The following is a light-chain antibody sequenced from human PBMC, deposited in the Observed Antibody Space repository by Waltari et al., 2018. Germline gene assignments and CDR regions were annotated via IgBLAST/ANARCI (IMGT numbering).Light chain of an antibody. CDR2: YDD. CDR3: AAWDDSLNGRV. CDR1: ISNIGNIG. Sequence: QSVLTQPPSVSEAPRQRVTTSCSGSISNIGNIGVNWYQQVPGKAPKLLIYYDDLLPSGVSDRFSGSKSGTSASLAISGLQFEDEAEYFCAAWDDSLNGRVFGGGTKLTVL. J-gene: IGLJ3*02. V-gene: IGLV1-36*01.